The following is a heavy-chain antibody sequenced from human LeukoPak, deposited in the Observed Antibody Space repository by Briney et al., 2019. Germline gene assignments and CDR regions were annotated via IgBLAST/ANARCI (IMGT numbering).Heavy chain of an antibody. Sequence: GGSLRLSCAASGFTVSSNYMSWVRQAPGKGLEWVSVIYSGGSTYYADSVKGRFTISRDNSKNTLYLQMNSLRAEDTAVYYCARAREMAIDAFDIWGQGTMVTVSS. CDR3: ARAREMAIDAFDI. CDR1: GFTVSSNY. J-gene: IGHJ3*02. CDR2: IYSGGST. V-gene: IGHV3-53*01. D-gene: IGHD5-24*01.